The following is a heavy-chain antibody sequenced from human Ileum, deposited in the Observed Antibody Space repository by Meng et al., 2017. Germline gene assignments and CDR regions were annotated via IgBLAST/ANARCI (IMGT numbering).Heavy chain of an antibody. J-gene: IGHJ4*02. CDR3: ARGSGWVFDN. CDR2: INQDGSQQ. V-gene: IGHV3-7*01. D-gene: IGHD1-26*01. CDR1: GFNFTNFW. Sequence: GESLKISCAASGFNFTNFWMTWVRQTSGKGLEWVAIINQDGSQQTYLDSVKGRFTISRDNAKKSLYLQMNSLRAEDTAVYYCARGSGWVFDNWGQETLVTVSS.